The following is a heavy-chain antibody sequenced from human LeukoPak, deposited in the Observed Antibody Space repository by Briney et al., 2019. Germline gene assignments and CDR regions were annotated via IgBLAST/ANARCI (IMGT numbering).Heavy chain of an antibody. D-gene: IGHD2-15*01. CDR2: ISDSGGST. V-gene: IGHV3-64D*09. CDR1: GFPFSSYA. Sequence: GGSLRLSCSASGFPFSSYAMHWVRQPPGKGLEYVSAISDSGGSTYYADSVKGRVTISRDNSKNTLYLQMSSLRADDTAVYFCVRGYSFGPYGMDVWGQGTTVTVSS. CDR3: VRGYSFGPYGMDV. J-gene: IGHJ6*02.